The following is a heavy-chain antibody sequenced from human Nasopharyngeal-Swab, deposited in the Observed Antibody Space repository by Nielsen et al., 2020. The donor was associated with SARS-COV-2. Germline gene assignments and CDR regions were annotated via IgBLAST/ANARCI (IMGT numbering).Heavy chain of an antibody. CDR1: GFTFSNYW. J-gene: IGHJ4*02. D-gene: IGHD6-13*01. V-gene: IGHV3-7*03. Sequence: GESLKISCSASGFTFSNYWLSWVRQAPGKGLEWVANIKQDGSEIYYVDSLKGRFTISRDNSKNTLYLQMHSLRAEDTAVYYCARGRAAGNDYWGQGTLVTVSS. CDR3: ARGRAAGNDY. CDR2: IKQDGSEI.